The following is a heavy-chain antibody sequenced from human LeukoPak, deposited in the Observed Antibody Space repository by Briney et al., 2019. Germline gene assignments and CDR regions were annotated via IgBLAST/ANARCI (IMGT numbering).Heavy chain of an antibody. CDR3: ARVGAGGIRSIAAARLAFDY. J-gene: IGHJ4*02. CDR2: INPSGGST. V-gene: IGHV1-46*01. Sequence: GASVKVSCKASGGTFSSYAISWVRQAPGQGLGWMGIINPSGGSTSYAQKFQGRVTMTRDTSTSTVYMELSSLRSEDTAVYYCARVGAGGIRSIAAARLAFDYWGQGTLVTVSS. CDR1: GGTFSSYA. D-gene: IGHD6-13*01.